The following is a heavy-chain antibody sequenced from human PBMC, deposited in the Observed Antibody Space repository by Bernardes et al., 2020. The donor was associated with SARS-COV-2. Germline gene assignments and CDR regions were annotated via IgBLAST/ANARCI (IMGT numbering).Heavy chain of an antibody. CDR2: ICYSGST. V-gene: IGHV4-39*01. CDR1: GGSISSSSYY. Sequence: SETLSLTCTVSGGSISSSSYYWGWIRQPPGKGLEWIGSICYSGSTYYNPSLKSRVTISVDTSKNQFSLKLSSVTAADTAVYYCARQYGFTMIVVVIGNYFDYWGQGTLVTVSS. CDR3: ARQYGFTMIVVVIGNYFDY. J-gene: IGHJ4*02. D-gene: IGHD3-22*01.